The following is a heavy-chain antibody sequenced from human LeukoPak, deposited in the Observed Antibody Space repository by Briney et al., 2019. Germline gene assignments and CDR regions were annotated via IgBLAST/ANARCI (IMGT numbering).Heavy chain of an antibody. CDR3: VRDTWGHRAERPVMDA. Sequence: ASVKVSCKASGYTFTGYYMHWVRRAPGQGLEWMGWINPNTGGTNYAQRFQGRVTMTRDTSISTAYMELTRLRSDDTAVYYCVRDTWGHRAERPVMDAWGQGTTVSVSS. V-gene: IGHV1-2*02. D-gene: IGHD1-26*01. CDR2: INPNTGGT. CDR1: GYTFTGYY. J-gene: IGHJ6*02.